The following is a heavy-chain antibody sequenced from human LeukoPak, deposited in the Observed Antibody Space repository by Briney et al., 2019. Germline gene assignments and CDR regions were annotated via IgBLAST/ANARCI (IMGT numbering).Heavy chain of an antibody. V-gene: IGHV4-34*01. J-gene: IGHJ6*03. Sequence: PSETLSLTCAVYGGSFSGYYWSWIRQPPGKGLEWIGEINHSGSTNYNPSLKSRVTISVDTSKNQFSLKLSSVTAADTAVYYCARNNLGELSLGYMDVWGKGTTVTVSS. CDR2: INHSGST. CDR1: GGSFSGYY. CDR3: ARNNLGELSLGYMDV. D-gene: IGHD3-16*02.